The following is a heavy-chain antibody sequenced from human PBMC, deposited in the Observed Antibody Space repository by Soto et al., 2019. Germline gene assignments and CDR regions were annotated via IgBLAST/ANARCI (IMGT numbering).Heavy chain of an antibody. D-gene: IGHD3-10*01. CDR1: GYTFTGYY. CDR2: INPNSGGT. Sequence: ASVKVSCKASGYTFTGYYMHWVRQAPGQGLEWMGWINPNSGGTNYAQKFQGWVTMTRDTSISTAYMELSRLRSDDTAVYYCARAGNDSGSYIDYWGQGTLVTVSS. CDR3: ARAGNDSGSYIDY. J-gene: IGHJ4*02. V-gene: IGHV1-2*04.